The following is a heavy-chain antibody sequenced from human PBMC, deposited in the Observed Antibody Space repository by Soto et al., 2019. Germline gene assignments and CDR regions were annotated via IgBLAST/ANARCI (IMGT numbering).Heavy chain of an antibody. CDR3: ARGSSWGRFDP. CDR1: GGSISSSYW. D-gene: IGHD6-13*01. Sequence: QVQLQESGPGLVKPSGTLSLTCAVSGGSISSSYWWSWVRQPPGKGLEWIGEIYHSGSTNYNPSLGGRVPPSVNKSKNQFALQLTSVTAANTAVYSGARGSSWGRFDPWGQGTLVTVSS. CDR2: IYHSGST. V-gene: IGHV4-4*02. J-gene: IGHJ5*02.